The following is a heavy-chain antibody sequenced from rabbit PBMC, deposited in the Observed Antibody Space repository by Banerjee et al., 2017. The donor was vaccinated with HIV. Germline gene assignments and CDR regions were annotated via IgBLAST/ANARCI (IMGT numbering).Heavy chain of an antibody. D-gene: IGHD1-1*01. CDR3: ARISSSDADPSYYFSL. CDR1: GFDFSSYY. J-gene: IGHJ4*01. Sequence: QLEETGGGLVQPGGSLTLSCKASGFDFSSYYMSWVRQAPGKGLEWIGISYAGKGTDYASWVNGRFTISNDNAQNTVDLQMGSLTAADTATYFCARISSSDADPSYYFSLWGPGTLVTVS. CDR2: SYAGKGT. V-gene: IGHV1S7*01.